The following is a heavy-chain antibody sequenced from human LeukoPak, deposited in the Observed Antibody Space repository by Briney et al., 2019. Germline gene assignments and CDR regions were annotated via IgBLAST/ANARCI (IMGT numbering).Heavy chain of an antibody. CDR3: ARTTAVATFDY. J-gene: IGHJ4*02. Sequence: SGPALVKPTQTLTLTCTFSGFSLSTHGVRVSWIRQPPGKALEWLARIDWDDDKFCRTSLKTRLTISKDTSENRVVLTMTDMDPVDTATYYCARTTAVATFDYWGQGTLVTVSS. CDR2: IDWDDDK. CDR1: GFSLSTHGVR. D-gene: IGHD4-17*01. V-gene: IGHV2-70*04.